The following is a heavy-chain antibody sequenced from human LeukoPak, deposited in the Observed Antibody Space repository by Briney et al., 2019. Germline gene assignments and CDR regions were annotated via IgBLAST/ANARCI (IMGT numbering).Heavy chain of an antibody. Sequence: PGGSLRLSCAASGFTFSSYEMNWVRQAPGKGLEWVSYISSSGSTMYYADSVKGRFTISRGNAKISLYLQMNSLRAEDTAVYYCARGSSSHYYYGMDVWGQGATVTVSS. CDR2: ISSSGSTM. V-gene: IGHV3-48*03. CDR1: GFTFSSYE. D-gene: IGHD6-13*01. J-gene: IGHJ6*02. CDR3: ARGSSSHYYYGMDV.